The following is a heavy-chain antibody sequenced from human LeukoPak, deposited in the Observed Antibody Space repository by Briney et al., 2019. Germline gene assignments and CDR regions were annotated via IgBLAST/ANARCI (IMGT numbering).Heavy chain of an antibody. J-gene: IGHJ4*02. CDR2: IFYDGSNK. V-gene: IGHV3-30*02. Sequence: GGSLRLSCAASGFTFSNYGMHWVRQAPGKGLEWVAVIFYDGSNKYYGDSVKGRFTISRDNSKNTVYLQMNSLRAEDTAVYYCAKGRTHYYDSSGYPYYFDYWGQGTLVTVSS. D-gene: IGHD3-22*01. CDR3: AKGRTHYYDSSGYPYYFDY. CDR1: GFTFSNYG.